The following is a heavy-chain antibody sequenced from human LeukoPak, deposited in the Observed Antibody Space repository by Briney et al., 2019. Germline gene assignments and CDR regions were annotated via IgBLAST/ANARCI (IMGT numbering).Heavy chain of an antibody. CDR3: ARAPAVFGELLSVVHYYYYMDV. CDR2: IRSSSSYI. Sequence: GGSLRLSCAASGFTFSSYSMNWVRQAPGKGLEWVSSIRSSSSYIYYADSVKGRFTISRDNAKNSLYLQMNSLRAEDTAVYYCARAPAVFGELLSVVHYYYYMDVWGKGTTVTVSS. D-gene: IGHD3-10*01. V-gene: IGHV3-21*01. CDR1: GFTFSSYS. J-gene: IGHJ6*03.